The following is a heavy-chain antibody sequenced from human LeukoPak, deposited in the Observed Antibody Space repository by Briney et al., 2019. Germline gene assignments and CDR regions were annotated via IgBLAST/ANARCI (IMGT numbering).Heavy chain of an antibody. V-gene: IGHV3-23*01. CDR3: AKVVVVTNKFDY. CDR2: ISGSGGST. CDR1: GFTFSSYA. J-gene: IGHJ4*02. D-gene: IGHD2-21*01. Sequence: EGSLRLSCAASGFTFSSYAMSWVRQAPGKGLEWASAISGSGGSTYYADSVKGRFTISRDNSKNTLYLQMNSLRAEDTAVYYCAKVVVVTNKFDYWGQGTLVTVSS.